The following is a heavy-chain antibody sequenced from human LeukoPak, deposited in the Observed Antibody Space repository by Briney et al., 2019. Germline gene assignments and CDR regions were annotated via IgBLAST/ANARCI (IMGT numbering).Heavy chain of an antibody. Sequence: PSETLSLTCTVSGGSISSYYWSWIRQPPGKGLELIGFIYYSGSTSYNPSLKSRVTISVDTSKSQFSLKLSSVIAADTAVYYCARQAHSSGFDYIDYWGQGTLVTVSS. CDR3: ARQAHSSGFDYIDY. CDR2: IYYSGST. J-gene: IGHJ4*02. CDR1: GGSISSYY. V-gene: IGHV4-59*08. D-gene: IGHD6-19*01.